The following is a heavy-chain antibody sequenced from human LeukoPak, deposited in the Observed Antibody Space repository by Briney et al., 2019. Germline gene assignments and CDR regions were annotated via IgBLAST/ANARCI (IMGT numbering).Heavy chain of an antibody. CDR2: IKEDGREK. CDR1: VFSFSNFW. V-gene: IGHV3-7*05. Sequence: GGSLRLSCAASVFSFSNFWMSWVRQAPGKGLEWVANIKEDGREKYYVDSVKARFPISRHNAKNSLYLQMNSLRAEDTAVYYCARWSESNDYWGQGTLVTVSS. J-gene: IGHJ4*02. CDR3: ARWSESNDY.